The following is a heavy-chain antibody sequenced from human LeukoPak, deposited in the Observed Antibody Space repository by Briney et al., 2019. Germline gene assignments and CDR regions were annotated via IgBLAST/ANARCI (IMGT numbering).Heavy chain of an antibody. CDR3: ARHYSYSSDSDY. CDR2: IHYSGST. D-gene: IGHD6-13*01. CDR1: GGSISSGDSY. V-gene: IGHV4-61*08. Sequence: PSETLSLTCTVSGGSISSGDSYWTWIRQPPGKGLEWIGYIHYSGSTNYNPSLKSRVTISVDTSKNQVSLKLSSVTAADTAVYYCARHYSYSSDSDYWGQGTLVTVSS. J-gene: IGHJ4*02.